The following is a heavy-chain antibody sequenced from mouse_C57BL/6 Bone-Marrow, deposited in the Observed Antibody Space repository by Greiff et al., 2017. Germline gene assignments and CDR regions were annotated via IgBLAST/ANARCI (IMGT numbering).Heavy chain of an antibody. V-gene: IGHV1-50*01. CDR1: GYTFTSYW. D-gene: IGHD2-4*01. J-gene: IGHJ3*01. CDR2: IDPSDSYT. Sequence: QVQLKQPGAELVKPGASVKLSCKASGYTFTSYWMQWVKQRPGQGLEWIGEIDPSDSYTNYNQKFKGKATLTVDTSSSTAYMQLSSLTSEDSAVYYCARELIYYDYSAWFAYWGQGTLVTVSA. CDR3: ARELIYYDYSAWFAY.